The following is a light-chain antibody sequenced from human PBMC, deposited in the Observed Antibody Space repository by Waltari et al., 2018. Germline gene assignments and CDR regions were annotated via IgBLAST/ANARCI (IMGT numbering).Light chain of an antibody. CDR1: QGISSW. CDR2: AAS. CDR3: QQGYNTPWT. J-gene: IGKJ1*01. Sequence: DIQITQSPSSLSASVGDNVTITCRASQGISSWLAWYQQKPGKAPKLLIYAASSLQSGVPSRFSGSGSGTDYTLTISSLQPEDFATYYCQQGYNTPWTFGQGTKVEIK. V-gene: IGKV1-12*01.